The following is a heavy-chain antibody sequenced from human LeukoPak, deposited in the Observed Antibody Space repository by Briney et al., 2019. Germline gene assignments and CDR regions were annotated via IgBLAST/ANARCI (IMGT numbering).Heavy chain of an antibody. Sequence: TGGSLRLSCAASGFTFSSYSMNWVRQAPGKGLEWVSSISSSSSYIYYADSVKGRFTISRDNAKNSLYLQMNSLRAEDTAVYYCASGPDIVVVPAGPDLGYWGQGTLVTVSS. V-gene: IGHV3-21*01. J-gene: IGHJ4*02. D-gene: IGHD2-2*01. CDR3: ASGPDIVVVPAGPDLGY. CDR1: GFTFSSYS. CDR2: ISSSSSYI.